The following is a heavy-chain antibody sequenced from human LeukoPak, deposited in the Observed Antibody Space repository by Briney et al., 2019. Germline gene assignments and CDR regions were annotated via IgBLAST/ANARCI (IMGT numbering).Heavy chain of an antibody. CDR3: AGQGVTATFDI. CDR2: IYPADSDT. CDR1: GNRFTNYW. J-gene: IGHJ3*02. D-gene: IGHD2-21*02. Sequence: GESLKISCKGSGNRFTNYWIGWVRQMPGKGLEWMGIIYPADSDTRYSPSFQGQVTISADKSISTAYLQWSSLKASDTAIYYCAGQGVTATFDIWGQGTMVTVSS. V-gene: IGHV5-51*01.